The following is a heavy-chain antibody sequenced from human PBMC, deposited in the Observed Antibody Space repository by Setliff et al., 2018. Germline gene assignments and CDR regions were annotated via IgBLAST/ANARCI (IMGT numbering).Heavy chain of an antibody. CDR3: ARGATVVIYYYMDV. CDR1: GYTFTTYT. CDR2: INAGNGNT. V-gene: IGHV1-3*01. D-gene: IGHD4-17*01. J-gene: IGHJ6*03. Sequence: ASVKVSCKASGYTFTTYTMNWVRQAPGQRLEWMGWINAGNGNTKYSQKFQGRVTITRDTSASTAYMKLSSLRSEDTAVYYCARGATVVIYYYMDVWGKGTTVTVSS.